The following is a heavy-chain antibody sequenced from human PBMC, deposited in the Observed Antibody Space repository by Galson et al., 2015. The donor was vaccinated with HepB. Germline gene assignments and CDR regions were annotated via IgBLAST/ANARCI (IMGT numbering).Heavy chain of an antibody. CDR1: GFTFRGYG. CDR2: MSYTGSNE. D-gene: IGHD5-12*01. J-gene: IGHJ4*02. Sequence: SLRLSCAASGFTFRGYGMHWVRQAPGKGLEWVAGMSYTGSNEFYGDSVKGRFTISRDNSKNTLYLHMHGLRGEDTAVYYCVRESGENGYDGVDFWGQGTLVTVSS. V-gene: IGHV3-30*03. CDR3: VRESGENGYDGVDF.